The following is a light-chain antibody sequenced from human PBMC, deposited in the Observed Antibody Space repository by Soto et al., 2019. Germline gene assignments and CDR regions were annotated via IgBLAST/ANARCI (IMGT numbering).Light chain of an antibody. CDR3: CSYAGSYTYV. V-gene: IGLV2-11*01. J-gene: IGLJ1*01. CDR2: DVS. CDR1: SSDVGGYNY. Sequence: QSALTQPRSVSGSPGQSVTISCTGTSSDVGGYNYVSWYQHHPGKAPKLMIFDVSTRSSGVPDRFSGSKSGNTASLTISGLQAQDESDYYCCSYAGSYTYVFGTGTKLTVL.